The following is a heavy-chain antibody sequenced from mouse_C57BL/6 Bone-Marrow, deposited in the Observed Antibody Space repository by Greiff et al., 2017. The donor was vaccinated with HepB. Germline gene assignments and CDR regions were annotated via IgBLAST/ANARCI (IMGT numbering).Heavy chain of an antibody. CDR2: IYPRSGNT. CDR1: GYTFTSYG. D-gene: IGHD2-10*02. CDR3: ARVEYGNYYAMDY. V-gene: IGHV1-81*01. Sequence: VQLQQSGAELARPGASVKLSCKASGYTFTSYGISWVKQRTGQGLEWIGEIYPRSGNTYYNEKFKGKATLTADKSSSTAYMELRSLTSEASAVYFCARVEYGNYYAMDYWGQGTSVTVSS. J-gene: IGHJ4*01.